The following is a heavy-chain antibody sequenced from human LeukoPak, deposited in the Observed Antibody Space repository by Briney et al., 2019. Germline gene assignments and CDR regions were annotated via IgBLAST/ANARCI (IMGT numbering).Heavy chain of an antibody. CDR1: GYNLTELA. J-gene: IGHJ6*02. D-gene: IGHD3-10*01. CDR2: FDPEDGET. CDR3: ATDRITMIRGGRTYFYRGTDA. Sequence: SVKLSCKVSGYNLTELAVHWVRQAPGKGLEWMGHFDPEDGETIYAQNFQGRVTVTEDTSADTAYMELTSLRSEDTAVYYCATDRITMIRGGRTYFYRGTDAWGQGTTVIVSS. V-gene: IGHV1-24*01.